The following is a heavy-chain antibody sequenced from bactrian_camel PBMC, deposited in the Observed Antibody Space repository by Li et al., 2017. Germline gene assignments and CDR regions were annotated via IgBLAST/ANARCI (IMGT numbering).Heavy chain of an antibody. CDR1: GSTFSTHD. V-gene: IGHV3S40*01. J-gene: IGHJ4*01. CDR3: ATLSAWCGGGYCFASEY. D-gene: IGHD2*01. Sequence: VQLVESGGGLVQPGGSLRLSCAASGSTFSTHDMSWVRQAPGKGLEWVSTISADIRSTYYNNSVKGRFTISRDNAQNTLYLQMNSVNIEDTGVYYCATLSAWCGGGYCFASEYWGQGTQVTVS. CDR2: ISADIRST.